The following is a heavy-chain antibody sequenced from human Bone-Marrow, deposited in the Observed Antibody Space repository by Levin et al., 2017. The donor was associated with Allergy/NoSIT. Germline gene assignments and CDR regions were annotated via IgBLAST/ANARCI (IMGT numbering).Heavy chain of an antibody. Sequence: PGGSLRLSCAASGFTFSSYAMSWVRQAPGKGLEWVSAISGSGGSTYYADSVKGRFTISRDNSKNTLYLQMNSLRAEDTAVYYCAKDLFSPDSYYMDVWGKGTTVTVSS. D-gene: IGHD2-21*01. J-gene: IGHJ6*03. V-gene: IGHV3-23*01. CDR2: ISGSGGST. CDR1: GFTFSSYA. CDR3: AKDLFSPDSYYMDV.